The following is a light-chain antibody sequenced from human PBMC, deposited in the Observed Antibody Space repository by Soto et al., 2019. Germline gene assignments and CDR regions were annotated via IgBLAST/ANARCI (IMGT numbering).Light chain of an antibody. Sequence: QSALAQPASVSGTPGQTISISCTGTSSDVGGYNAVSWYQHHPGKAPKLIIYEVTRRPAGISDRFSASKSGNTASLTISGLRAEDEADYYCNSFRVNRLYVFGAGTKLTVL. CDR2: EVT. V-gene: IGLV2-14*01. CDR3: NSFRVNRLYV. J-gene: IGLJ1*01. CDR1: SSDVGGYNA.